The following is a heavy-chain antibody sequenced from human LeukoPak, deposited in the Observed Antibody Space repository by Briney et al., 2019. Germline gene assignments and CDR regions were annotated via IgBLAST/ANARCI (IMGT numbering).Heavy chain of an antibody. CDR3: ASDLLIAADAFDI. J-gene: IGHJ3*02. CDR1: GGTFSSYA. Sequence: VKVSCKASGGTFSSYAISWVRQAPGQGLEWMGGIIPIFGTASYAQKFQGRVTITADESTSTAYMELSSLRSEDTAVYYCASDLLIAADAFDIWGQGTMVTVSS. V-gene: IGHV1-69*01. D-gene: IGHD5-12*01. CDR2: IIPIFGTA.